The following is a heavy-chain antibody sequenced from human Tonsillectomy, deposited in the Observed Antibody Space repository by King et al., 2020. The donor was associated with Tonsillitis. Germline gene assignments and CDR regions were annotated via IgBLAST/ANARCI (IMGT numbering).Heavy chain of an antibody. V-gene: IGHV4-59*01. CDR1: GASITTDY. CDR2: IYHSGIT. Sequence: VQLQESGPGLVKPSETLSVTCTVSGASITTDYWSWIRQSPGKGLEWIGYIYHSGITSYNPSLKSRATISVDTSKNQFSLSLSSVTAADTAVYYCARGYLYSTNWTYYVDYWGQGTLVTVSA. D-gene: IGHD6-13*01. CDR3: ARGYLYSTNWTYYVDY. J-gene: IGHJ4*02.